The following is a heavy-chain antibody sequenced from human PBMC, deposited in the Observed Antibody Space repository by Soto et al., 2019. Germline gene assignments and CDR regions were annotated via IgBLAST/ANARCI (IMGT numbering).Heavy chain of an antibody. Sequence: QVQLVQSGAEVKKPGASVKVSCKASGYTFTSYGISWVRQAPGQGLEWMGWISAYNGNTNYAQKLQGRVTMTTDTSTSTAYMELRSLRSYDTAVYYCASGPEQWLATYYYYGMDVWGQGTTVTVSS. D-gene: IGHD6-19*01. J-gene: IGHJ6*02. CDR1: GYTFTSYG. V-gene: IGHV1-18*04. CDR3: ASGPEQWLATYYYYGMDV. CDR2: ISAYNGNT.